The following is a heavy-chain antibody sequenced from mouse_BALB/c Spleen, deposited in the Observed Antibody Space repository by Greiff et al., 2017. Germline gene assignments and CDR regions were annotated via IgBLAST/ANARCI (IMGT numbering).Heavy chain of an antibody. D-gene: IGHD2-1*01. CDR1: GFTFSDYY. Sequence: EVMLVESGGGLVKPGGSLKLSCAASGFTFSDYYMYWVRQTPEKRLEWVATISDGGSYTYYPDSVKGRFTISRDNAKNNLYLQMSSLKSEDTAMYYCARRDGNFLFAYWGQGTLVTVSA. J-gene: IGHJ3*01. CDR3: ARRDGNFLFAY. V-gene: IGHV5-4*02. CDR2: ISDGGSYT.